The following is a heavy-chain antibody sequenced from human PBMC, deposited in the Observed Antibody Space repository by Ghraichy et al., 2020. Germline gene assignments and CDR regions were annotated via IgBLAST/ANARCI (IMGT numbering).Heavy chain of an antibody. Sequence: GGSLRLSCAASGFTFSSYDMHWVRQATGKGLEWVSAIGTAGDPYYPGSVKGRFTISRENAKNSLYLQMNSLRAGDTAVYYCARGRYCSGGSCYWGTGGDAFDIWGQGTMVTVSS. CDR3: ARGRYCSGGSCYWGTGGDAFDI. CDR2: IGTAGDP. J-gene: IGHJ3*02. D-gene: IGHD2-15*01. V-gene: IGHV3-13*05. CDR1: GFTFSSYD.